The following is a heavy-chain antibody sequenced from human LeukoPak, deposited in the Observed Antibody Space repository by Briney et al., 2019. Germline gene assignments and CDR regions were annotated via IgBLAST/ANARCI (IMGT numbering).Heavy chain of an antibody. J-gene: IGHJ4*02. D-gene: IGHD3-9*01. CDR3: SRAVRYFDWFQADY. CDR1: GFPFVDYS. V-gene: IGHV3-49*03. CDR2: IRNKAYGGTA. Sequence: GGPRRLSGSASGFPFVDYSMSRFRQAPGKGLDWVGFIRNKAYGGTAEYVASVKCRFTISRDDSESIAYLQMDSLKTEDTAVYYCSRAVRYFDWFQADYWGQGPLVTVSS.